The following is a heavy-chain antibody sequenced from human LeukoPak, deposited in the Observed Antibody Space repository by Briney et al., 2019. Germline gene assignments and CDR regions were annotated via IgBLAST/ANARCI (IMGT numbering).Heavy chain of an antibody. CDR1: GYTFTSYY. CDR3: ARYDSSGSIDY. Sequence: ASVTVSCTASGYTFTSYYMHWVRQAPGQGLEWMGIINPSGGSTSYAQKFQGRVTMTRDTSTSTVYMELSSLRSEDTAVYYCARYDSSGSIDYWGQGILVTVSS. CDR2: INPSGGST. V-gene: IGHV1-46*03. J-gene: IGHJ4*02. D-gene: IGHD3-22*01.